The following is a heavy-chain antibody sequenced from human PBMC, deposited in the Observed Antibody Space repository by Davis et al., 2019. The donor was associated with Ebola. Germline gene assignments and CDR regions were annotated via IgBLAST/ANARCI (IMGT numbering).Heavy chain of an antibody. CDR1: GFTFSSYA. D-gene: IGHD1-7*01. Sequence: GESLKISCAASGFTFSSYAMSWVRQAPGKGLEWVSSISSSSSYIYYADSVKGRFTISRDNAKNSLYLQMNSLRTEDTALYYCAKLSGAGTTKTWFDPWGQGTLVTVSS. V-gene: IGHV3-21*04. CDR3: AKLSGAGTTKTWFDP. CDR2: ISSSSSYI. J-gene: IGHJ5*02.